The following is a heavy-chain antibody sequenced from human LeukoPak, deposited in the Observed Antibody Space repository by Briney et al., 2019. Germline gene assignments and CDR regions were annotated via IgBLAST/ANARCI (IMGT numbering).Heavy chain of an antibody. D-gene: IGHD6-13*01. V-gene: IGHV3-21*04. J-gene: IGHJ4*02. CDR1: GFRVSSTY. Sequence: GGSLRLSCAASGFRVSSTYMNWVRQAPGKGLEWVSSISSSSGYIYYADSVKGRFTISRDNAKNSLYLQMNSLRAEDTAVYYCAKGLSAAGTVYWGQGTLVTVSS. CDR3: AKGLSAAGTVY. CDR2: ISSSSGYI.